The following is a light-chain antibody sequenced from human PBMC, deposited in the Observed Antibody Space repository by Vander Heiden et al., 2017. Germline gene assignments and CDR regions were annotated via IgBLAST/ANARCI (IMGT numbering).Light chain of an antibody. CDR1: QSISSY. CDR3: QQRNSNHPSIT. Sequence: DIQMTQSPSSLSASVGDRVTITCRASQSISSYLNWYQQKPGKAPKLLIYAASSLQRGVKSRFSGSGDGTDFTLTISSRQPEDFASYYCQQRNSNHPSITFGQGTLMEIK. J-gene: IGKJ5*01. V-gene: IGKV1-39*01. CDR2: AAS.